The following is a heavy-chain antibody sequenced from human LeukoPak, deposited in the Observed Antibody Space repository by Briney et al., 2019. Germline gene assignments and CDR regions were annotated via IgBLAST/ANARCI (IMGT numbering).Heavy chain of an antibody. V-gene: IGHV3-23*01. CDR1: GFTFSSYV. Sequence: PGGSLRLSCAASGFTFSSYVMSWVRQAPGKGLEWVSAISGSGGSTYYADSVKGRFTISRDNSRDTLYLQMNSLRAEDTAVYYCAKGYYDYVWGSYYFDYWGQGTLVTVSS. CDR2: ISGSGGST. D-gene: IGHD3-16*01. J-gene: IGHJ4*02. CDR3: AKGYYDYVWGSYYFDY.